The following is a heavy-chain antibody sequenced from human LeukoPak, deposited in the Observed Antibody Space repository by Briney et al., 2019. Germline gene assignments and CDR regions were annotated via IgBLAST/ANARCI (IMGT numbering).Heavy chain of an antibody. CDR2: INWNGISI. Sequence: GGSLRLSCAASGFTFDDYGMSWVRQAPGKGLEWVSNINWNGISIHYADSVQGRFTISRDSAKNSLYLQINSLRAEDTALYYCARGGGGPPYNWFDPWGQGTLVTVSS. J-gene: IGHJ5*02. D-gene: IGHD3-3*01. CDR1: GFTFDDYG. V-gene: IGHV3-20*04. CDR3: ARGGGGPPYNWFDP.